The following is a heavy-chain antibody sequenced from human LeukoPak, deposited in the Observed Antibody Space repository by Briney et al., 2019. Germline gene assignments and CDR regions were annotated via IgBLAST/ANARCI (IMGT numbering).Heavy chain of an antibody. V-gene: IGHV1-24*01. CDR1: GYTLTELS. J-gene: IGHJ4*02. D-gene: IGHD4-11*01. CDR2: FDPEDGET. Sequence: ASVKVSCKVSGYTLTELSMHWVRQAPGKGLEWMGGFDPEDGETIYAQKFQGRVTMTEDTSTDTAYMELSSLRSEDTAVYYCATDRSDYSNARWLGYWGQGTLVTVSS. CDR3: ATDRSDYSNARWLGY.